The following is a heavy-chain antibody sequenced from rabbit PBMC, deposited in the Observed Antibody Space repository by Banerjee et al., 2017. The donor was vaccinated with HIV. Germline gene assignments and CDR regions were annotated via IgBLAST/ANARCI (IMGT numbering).Heavy chain of an antibody. CDR3: ARDLAGGIGWNFGW. D-gene: IGHD4-1*01. CDR2: INTATGKD. V-gene: IGHV1S45*01. CDR1: GFSFTDRDV. J-gene: IGHJ2*01. Sequence: QEQLEESGGGLVKPEGSLTLTCKASGFSFTDRDVMCWVRQAPGKGLEWIGCINTATGKDVYANWAKGRFTISTTSSTTVTLKMTSLTAADTATYFCARDLAGGIGWNFGWGGQGTLVTVS.